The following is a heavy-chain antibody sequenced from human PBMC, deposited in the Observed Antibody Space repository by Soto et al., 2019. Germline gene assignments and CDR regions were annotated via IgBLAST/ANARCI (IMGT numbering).Heavy chain of an antibody. Sequence: ASVKVSCKASGYTFTSYYMHWVRQAPGQGLEWMGIINPSGGSTSYAQKFQGRVTMTRDTSTSTVYMELSSLRSEDTAVYYCARGPDSIVVVPAAIDFYDGNAFDIWGQGTRVTVS. J-gene: IGHJ3*02. CDR1: GYTFTSYY. V-gene: IGHV1-46*01. CDR3: ARGPDSIVVVPAAIDFYDGNAFDI. CDR2: INPSGGST. D-gene: IGHD2-2*01.